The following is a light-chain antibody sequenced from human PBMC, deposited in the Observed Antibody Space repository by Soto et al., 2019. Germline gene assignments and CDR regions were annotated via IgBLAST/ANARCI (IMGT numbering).Light chain of an antibody. V-gene: IGKV1-39*01. J-gene: IGKJ2*01. CDR2: AAS. Sequence: DIQMTQSPSSLSASVGDRVTITCRASQSISSYLNWYQQKPGKAPKLLIYAASSLQSGVPSRFSGSASGTVFTLTISSLQPEDFATYYCQQSYSTPTFGQGTKLEIK. CDR3: QQSYSTPT. CDR1: QSISSY.